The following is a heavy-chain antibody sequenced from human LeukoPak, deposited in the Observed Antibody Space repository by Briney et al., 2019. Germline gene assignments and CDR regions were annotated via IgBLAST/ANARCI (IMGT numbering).Heavy chain of an antibody. V-gene: IGHV4-59*08. CDR2: IYYSGST. J-gene: IGHJ6*02. Sequence: SETLSLTCTVSGGSISSYYWSWIRQPPGKGLEWIGYIYYSGSTNYNPSLKSRVAISVDTSKNQFSLKLSSVTAADTAVYYCARLSPYYYYGMDVWGQGTTVTVSS. CDR1: GGSISSYY. CDR3: ARLSPYYYYGMDV.